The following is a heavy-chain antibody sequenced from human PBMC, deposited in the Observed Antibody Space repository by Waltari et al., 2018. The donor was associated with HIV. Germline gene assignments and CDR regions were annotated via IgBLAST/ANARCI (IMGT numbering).Heavy chain of an antibody. Sequence: QVQLVQSGAEVKKPGASVKVSCKASGYTFTSYGNSWVRQAPGQGLEWMGWISSYKGHTNYAQKLHGRVTMTTDTSTNTAYMELSGLRSDATAVYYCARVRSSSWSPWYIDYWGQGTPVTVSS. V-gene: IGHV1-18*01. J-gene: IGHJ4*02. CDR3: ARVRSSSWSPWYIDY. CDR2: ISSYKGHT. CDR1: GYTFTSYG. D-gene: IGHD6-13*01.